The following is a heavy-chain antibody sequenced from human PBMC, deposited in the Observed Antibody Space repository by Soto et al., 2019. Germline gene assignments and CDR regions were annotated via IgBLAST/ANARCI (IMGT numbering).Heavy chain of an antibody. D-gene: IGHD4-17*01. CDR1: GGSISSGGYY. J-gene: IGHJ4*02. V-gene: IGHV4-31*03. CDR3: AGDHDYGDYFDY. Sequence: SETLSLTCTVSGGSISSGGYYWSWIRQHPGKGLEWIGYIYYSGSTYYNPSLKSRVTISVDTSKNQFSLKLSSVTAADTAVYYCAGDHDYGDYFDYWGQGTLVTVSS. CDR2: IYYSGST.